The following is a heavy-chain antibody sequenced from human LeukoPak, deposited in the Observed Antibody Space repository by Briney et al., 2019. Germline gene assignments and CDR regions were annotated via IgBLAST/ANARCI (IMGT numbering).Heavy chain of an antibody. CDR2: ISGSGGST. J-gene: IGHJ5*02. V-gene: IGHV3-23*01. Sequence: GGSLRLSCAASGFTFSSYAMSWVRQAPGKGLEWVSAISGSGGSTYYADSVKGRFTISRDNSKNTLYLQMNSVRAEDTAVYYCAKDRGSSGWYLGYNWFDPWGQGTLVTVSS. CDR1: GFTFSSYA. CDR3: AKDRGSSGWYLGYNWFDP. D-gene: IGHD6-19*01.